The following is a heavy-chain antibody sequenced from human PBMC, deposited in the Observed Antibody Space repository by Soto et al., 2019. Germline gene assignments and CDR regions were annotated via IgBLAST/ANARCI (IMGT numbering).Heavy chain of an antibody. V-gene: IGHV3-23*01. CDR2: ISGSGGST. D-gene: IGHD6-6*01. Sequence: GGSLRLSCAASGFTFSSYAMSWVRQAPGKGLEWVSAISGSGGSTYYADSVKGRSTISRDNSKNTLYLQMNSLRAEDTAVYYCAKDGEYSSSWEYYYYYGMDVWGQGTTVTVSS. J-gene: IGHJ6*02. CDR3: AKDGEYSSSWEYYYYYGMDV. CDR1: GFTFSSYA.